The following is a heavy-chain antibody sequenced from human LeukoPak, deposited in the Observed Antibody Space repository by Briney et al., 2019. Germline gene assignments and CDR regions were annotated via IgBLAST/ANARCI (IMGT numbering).Heavy chain of an antibody. CDR1: GYTFPSYG. V-gene: IGHV1-18*01. CDR2: ISAYNGNT. Sequence: GASVKVSCKASGYTFPSYGISWVRQAPGQALEWMGWISAYNGNTNYAQKLQGRVTMTTDTSTSTAYMERRSVRSDDTAVYYCARQRNYGDFDYWGQGTLVTVSS. J-gene: IGHJ4*02. D-gene: IGHD1-7*01. CDR3: ARQRNYGDFDY.